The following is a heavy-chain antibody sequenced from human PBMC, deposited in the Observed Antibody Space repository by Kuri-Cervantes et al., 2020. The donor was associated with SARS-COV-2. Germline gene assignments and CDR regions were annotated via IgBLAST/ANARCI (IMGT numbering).Heavy chain of an antibody. D-gene: IGHD2-2*01. J-gene: IGHJ5*02. V-gene: IGHV1-18*01. CDR3: ARDHHPNIGPTIHDH. Sequence: ASVKVSCKASGYNFTYYDIICVRQVPGQCLEWMGWINTYNGDTNYAQKFQGRVTMTTETSTSSAYMELRRLRSDDTAVYLCARDHHPNIGPTIHDHWGQGTLVTVSS. CDR1: GYNFTYYD. CDR2: INTYNGDT.